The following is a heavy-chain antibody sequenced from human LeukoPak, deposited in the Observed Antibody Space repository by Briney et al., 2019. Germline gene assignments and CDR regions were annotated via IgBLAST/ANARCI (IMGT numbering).Heavy chain of an antibody. Sequence: ASVKVSCKASGYTFTSYDINWVRQATGQGLEWMGWMNPNSGNTGYAQKFQGRVTMTRNTSISTAYMELSSLRSEDTAVYYCARAIRITMIERGGFDPWGQGTLVTVSS. CDR3: ARAIRITMIERGGFDP. D-gene: IGHD3-22*01. V-gene: IGHV1-8*01. J-gene: IGHJ5*02. CDR2: MNPNSGNT. CDR1: GYTFTSYD.